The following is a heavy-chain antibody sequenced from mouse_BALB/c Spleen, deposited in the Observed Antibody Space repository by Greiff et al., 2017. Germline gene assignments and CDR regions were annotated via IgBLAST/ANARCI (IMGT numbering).Heavy chain of an antibody. V-gene: IGHV1-9*01. Sequence: QVQLQQSGAELMKPGASVKISCKATGYTFSSYWIEWVKQRPGHGLEWIGEILPGSGSTNYNEKFKGKATFTADTSSNTAYMQLSSLTSEDSAVYFCARWGYGNHYAMDYWGQGTSVTVSS. CDR2: ILPGSGST. CDR3: ARWGYGNHYAMDY. J-gene: IGHJ4*01. D-gene: IGHD2-1*01. CDR1: GYTFSSYW.